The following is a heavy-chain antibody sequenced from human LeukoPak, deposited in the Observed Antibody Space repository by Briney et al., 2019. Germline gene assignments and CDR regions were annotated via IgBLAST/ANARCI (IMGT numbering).Heavy chain of an antibody. CDR1: GYTFTNYA. Sequence: GASVKVSCKASGYTFTNYAIHWVRQVPGQRLEWMGWINAGNGNTKYSQKFQGRVTITRDTSGSTVYMEVSSLRSEDTAVYYCARAPGGDNWGQGTLVTVSS. CDR3: ARAPGGDN. D-gene: IGHD3-16*01. V-gene: IGHV1-3*01. CDR2: INAGNGNT. J-gene: IGHJ4*02.